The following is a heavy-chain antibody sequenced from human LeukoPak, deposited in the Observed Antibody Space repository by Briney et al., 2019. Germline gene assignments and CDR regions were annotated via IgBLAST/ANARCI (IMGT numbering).Heavy chain of an antibody. J-gene: IGHJ1*01. CDR3: AKDESTSILWW. V-gene: IGHV1-46*01. D-gene: IGHD2-21*01. CDR2: INPSGGST. Sequence: AASVKVSCKASGYTFINYYMHWVRQAPGQGLEWMGIINPSGGSTSYAQKFQGRVTMTRDTSTSTVYMERSSLRSEDTAVYYCAKDESTSILWWWGQGTLVTVSS. CDR1: GYTFINYY.